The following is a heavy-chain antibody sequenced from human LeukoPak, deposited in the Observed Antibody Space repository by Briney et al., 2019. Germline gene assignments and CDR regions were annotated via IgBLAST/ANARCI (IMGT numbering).Heavy chain of an antibody. CDR2: ISYDGSNK. CDR1: GFTFSSYA. J-gene: IGHJ4*02. V-gene: IGHV3-30-3*01. CDR3: ARGQGIAVFDY. Sequence: GGSLSLSCAAPGFTFSSYAMHWVRQAPGKGLEWVAVISYDGSNKYYADSVKGRFTISRDNSKNTLYLQMNSLRAEDTAVYYCARGQGIAVFDYWGQGTLVTVSS. D-gene: IGHD6-19*01.